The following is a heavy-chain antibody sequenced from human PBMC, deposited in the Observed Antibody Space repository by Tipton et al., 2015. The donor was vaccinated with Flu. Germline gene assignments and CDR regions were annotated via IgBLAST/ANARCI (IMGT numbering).Heavy chain of an antibody. Sequence: TLSLTCAVYGGSFSGYYWSWIRQPPGKGLEWIGEINHSGSTNYNPSLKSRVTISVDTSKNQFSLKLSSVTAADTAVYYCPRVLLSYYVSGKDNLFDPWGQGTLVTVSS. CDR3: PRVLLSYYVSGKDNLFDP. V-gene: IGHV4-34*01. CDR1: GGSFSGYY. D-gene: IGHD3-10*01. J-gene: IGHJ5*02. CDR2: INHSGST.